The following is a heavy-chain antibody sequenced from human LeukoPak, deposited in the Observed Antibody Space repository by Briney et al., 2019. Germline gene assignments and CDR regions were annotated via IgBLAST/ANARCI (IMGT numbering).Heavy chain of an antibody. CDR3: ARRSSGGGFDY. CDR1: GYTFTNYD. J-gene: IGHJ4*02. Sequence: VASVKVSCKASGYTFTNYDISWVRQAPGQGLEWMGWISTYNGNTNYAQKLQGRVTTTTDTSTSTAFMELRSLRSDDTAVYHCARRSSGGGFDYWGQGTLVTVSS. CDR2: ISTYNGNT. V-gene: IGHV1-18*04. D-gene: IGHD6-19*01.